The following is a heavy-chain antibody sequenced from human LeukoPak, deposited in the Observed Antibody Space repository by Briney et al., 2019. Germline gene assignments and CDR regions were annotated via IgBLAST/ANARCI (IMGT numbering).Heavy chain of an antibody. CDR3: ARGGWLQFRGFDY. CDR2: INHSGST. V-gene: IGHV4-34*01. Sequence: PSETLSLTCAVYGGSFSGYYWSWIRQPPGKGLEWIGEINHSGSTNYNPSLKSRVTISVGTSKNQFSLKLSSVTAADTAVYYCARGGWLQFRGFDYWGQGTLVTVSS. J-gene: IGHJ4*02. CDR1: GGSFSGYY. D-gene: IGHD5-12*01.